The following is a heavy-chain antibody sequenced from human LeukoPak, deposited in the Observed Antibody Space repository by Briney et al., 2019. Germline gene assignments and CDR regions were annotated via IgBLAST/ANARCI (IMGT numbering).Heavy chain of an antibody. J-gene: IGHJ3*02. D-gene: IGHD5-24*01. Sequence: SVKVSCKASGGTFSSYAISWVRQAPGQGLEWMGGIIPIFGTANYAQKFQGRVTITTDESTSTAYMELSSLRSEDTAVYYCAREESSDGYRDDAFDIWGQGTMVTVSS. CDR2: IIPIFGTA. V-gene: IGHV1-69*05. CDR3: AREESSDGYRDDAFDI. CDR1: GGTFSSYA.